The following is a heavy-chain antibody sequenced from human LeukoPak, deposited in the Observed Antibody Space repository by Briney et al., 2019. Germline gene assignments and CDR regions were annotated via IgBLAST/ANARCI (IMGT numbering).Heavy chain of an antibody. J-gene: IGHJ3*02. CDR2: ISYDGRNK. D-gene: IGHD3-9*01. Sequence: GGSLRLSCAVSGFTFSTYAMHWVRQAPGKGLEWVAFISYDGRNKYYADSVKGRFTISRDNSKNTLFLQMNSLRAEDTAVYYCARGYYEIHDAFDIWGQGTMVTVSS. CDR3: ARGYYEIHDAFDI. V-gene: IGHV3-30*04. CDR1: GFTFSTYA.